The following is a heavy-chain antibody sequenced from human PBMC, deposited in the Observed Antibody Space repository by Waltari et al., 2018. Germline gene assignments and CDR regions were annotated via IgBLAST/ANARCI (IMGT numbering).Heavy chain of an antibody. D-gene: IGHD3-22*01. J-gene: IGHJ4*02. Sequence: QVQLVQSGAEVKKPGASVKVSCKASGYTFTSYDINWVRPATGQGLEWMGWMNPNSGNTGYAQKFQGRVTMTRNTSISTAYMELSSLRSEDTAVYYCARVDPDSSGYYYVFDYWGQGTLVTVSS. V-gene: IGHV1-8*01. CDR3: ARVDPDSSGYYYVFDY. CDR2: MNPNSGNT. CDR1: GYTFTSYD.